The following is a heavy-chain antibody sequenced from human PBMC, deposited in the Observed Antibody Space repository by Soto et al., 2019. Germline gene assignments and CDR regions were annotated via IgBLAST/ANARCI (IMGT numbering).Heavy chain of an antibody. V-gene: IGHV1-46*03. Sequence: QVQLVQSGAEVKKPGASVKVSCKASGYIFTSYYIHWVRQAPGQGLEWMGWVNHFDGSSMFAHSFQGRVTMARDTSTSTFYMEVSSLRSEDTAVYYCSRVDPGETSPFDHWGQGTLVTVSS. D-gene: IGHD3-10*01. CDR2: VNHFDGSS. J-gene: IGHJ4*02. CDR1: GYIFTSYY. CDR3: SRVDPGETSPFDH.